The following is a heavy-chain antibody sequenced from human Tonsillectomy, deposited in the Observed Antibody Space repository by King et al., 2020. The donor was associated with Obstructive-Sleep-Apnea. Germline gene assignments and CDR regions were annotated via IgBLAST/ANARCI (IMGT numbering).Heavy chain of an antibody. CDR3: ARECSSTSCYYYYGMDV. CDR2: IYYSGST. V-gene: IGHV4-30-4*01. Sequence: QLQESGPGLVKPSQTLSLTCTVSGGSISSGDYYWSWIRQPPGQGLEWIGYIYYSGSTYYNPSLKSRVTISVDTSKNQFSLKLSSVTAADTAVYYCARECSSTSCYYYYGMDVWGQGTTVTVSS. J-gene: IGHJ6*02. D-gene: IGHD2-2*01. CDR1: GGSISSGDYY.